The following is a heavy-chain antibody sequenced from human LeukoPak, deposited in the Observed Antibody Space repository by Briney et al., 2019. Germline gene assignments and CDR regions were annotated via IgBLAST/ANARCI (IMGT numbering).Heavy chain of an antibody. CDR2: IYYSGST. V-gene: IGHV4-61*01. Sequence: SETLSLTCTVSGGSVSSGSYYWSWIRQPPGKGLEWIGYIYYSGSTNYNPSLKSRVTISVDTSKNQFSLKLSSVTAADTAVYYCAREGLYGDYVWSVDYWGQGTLVTVSS. CDR1: GGSVSSGSYY. D-gene: IGHD4-17*01. CDR3: AREGLYGDYVWSVDY. J-gene: IGHJ4*02.